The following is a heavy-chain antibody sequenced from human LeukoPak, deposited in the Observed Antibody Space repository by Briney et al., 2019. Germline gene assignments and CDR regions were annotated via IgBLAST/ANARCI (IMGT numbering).Heavy chain of an antibody. V-gene: IGHV4-30-2*01. CDR1: GGSISSGGYS. J-gene: IGHJ4*02. D-gene: IGHD2-15*01. CDR2: IYHSGST. CDR3: ARGLFGSLDY. Sequence: SQTLSLTCAVSGGSISSGGYSWSWIRQPPGKGLEWIGYIYHSGSTYYNPSLKSRVTISVDTSKNQFSLKLSSVTAADTAVYYCARGLFGSLDYWGQGTLVTVSS.